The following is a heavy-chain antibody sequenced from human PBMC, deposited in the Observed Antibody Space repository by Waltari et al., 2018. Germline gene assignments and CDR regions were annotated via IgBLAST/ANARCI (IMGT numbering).Heavy chain of an antibody. D-gene: IGHD1-26*01. Sequence: QLQLQVSGPGLVKPSETLSLTGTVSGAPFSRSKYYWGWTRQPPGKGLEWIGNIYYSGSTYYNPSLKSRVTIYIDTSKTQFSLKLSSVTAADTAVYFCARLDSRSGSYYFDYWGQGTLVTVSS. V-gene: IGHV4-39*01. CDR1: GAPFSRSKYY. J-gene: IGHJ4*02. CDR2: IYYSGST. CDR3: ARLDSRSGSYYFDY.